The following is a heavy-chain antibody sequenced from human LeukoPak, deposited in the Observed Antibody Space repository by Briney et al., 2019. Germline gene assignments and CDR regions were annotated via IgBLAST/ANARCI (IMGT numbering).Heavy chain of an antibody. CDR1: GFTFSSYS. V-gene: IGHV3-48*01. Sequence: GGSLRLSCAASGFTFSSYSMNWVRQAPGKGLGWVSYISSASNTIYYADSVKGRFTISRDNAKNSLYLQMNSLRAEDTAMYYYARDGWFGDYNWFDPWGQGTLVTVSS. J-gene: IGHJ5*02. CDR3: ARDGWFGDYNWFDP. CDR2: ISSASNTI. D-gene: IGHD3-10*01.